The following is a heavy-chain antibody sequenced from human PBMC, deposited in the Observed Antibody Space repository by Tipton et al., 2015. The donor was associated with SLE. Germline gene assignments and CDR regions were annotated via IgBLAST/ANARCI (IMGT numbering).Heavy chain of an antibody. CDR2: IYNSGIT. CDR3: ARWIPLTGINV. J-gene: IGHJ6*02. V-gene: IGHV4-61*02. D-gene: IGHD5-18*01. Sequence: LRLSCTVSGDSFSSGSSSWNWVRQPAGKGLEWIGLIYNSGITNYNPSLQSRVTLSVDMSKNQFSLRLSSVTAADTAVYYCARWIPLTGINVWGQGATVTVSS. CDR1: GDSFSSGSSS.